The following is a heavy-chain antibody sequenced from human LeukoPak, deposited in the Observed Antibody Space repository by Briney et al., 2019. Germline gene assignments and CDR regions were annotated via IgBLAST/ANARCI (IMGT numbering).Heavy chain of an antibody. CDR2: INPNSGGT. CDR1: GYTFTGYY. CDR3: ARVSFGELEDY. J-gene: IGHJ4*02. D-gene: IGHD3-10*01. V-gene: IGHV1-2*02. Sequence: ASVKVSCKASGYTFTGYYMHWVRQAPGQGLEWMGWINPNSGGTNYAQKFQGRVTMTRDTSTSTVYMELSSLRSEDTAVYYCARVSFGELEDYWGQGTLVTVSS.